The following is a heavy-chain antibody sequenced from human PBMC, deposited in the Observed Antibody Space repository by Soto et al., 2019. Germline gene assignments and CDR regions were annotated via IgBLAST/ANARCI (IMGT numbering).Heavy chain of an antibody. CDR2: IDFDSSPI. Sequence: GGCLRLSCAGSGFTFRDYAMTGVSQAPGKGLEWLSYIDFDSSPIRYADSVMGRFTVSRDNAKDSLYLQMDSLRPEDTAIYYCARGLGSSWFFLWGPGTLVTVSS. CDR1: GFTFRDYA. V-gene: IGHV3-48*01. J-gene: IGHJ5*02. D-gene: IGHD6-13*01. CDR3: ARGLGSSWFFL.